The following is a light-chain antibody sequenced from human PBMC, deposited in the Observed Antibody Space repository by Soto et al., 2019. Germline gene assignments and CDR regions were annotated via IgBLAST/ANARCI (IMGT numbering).Light chain of an antibody. CDR1: QSVSSN. Sequence: EIVITQSPATLSVSPGETGTLSRRASQSVSSNLAWYQQKPGQAPRLLIYGASTRATGIPARFSGSGSGTEFTLPISSLQSEDFAVYYCQQYNNWLITFGQGTRLEIK. CDR3: QQYNNWLIT. V-gene: IGKV3-15*01. J-gene: IGKJ5*01. CDR2: GAS.